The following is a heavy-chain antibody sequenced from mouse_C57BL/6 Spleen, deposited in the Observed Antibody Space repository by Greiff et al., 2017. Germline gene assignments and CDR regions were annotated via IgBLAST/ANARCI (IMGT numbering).Heavy chain of an antibody. Sequence: QVQLQQPGAELVMPGASVKLSCKASGYTFTSYWMHWVKQRPGQGLEWIGEIDPSDSYTNYNQKFKGKSTLTVDKSSSTAYMQLSSLTSEDSAVYYCARGLLGKDYWGQGTTLTVSS. CDR3: ARGLLGKDY. J-gene: IGHJ2*01. CDR2: IDPSDSYT. D-gene: IGHD1-1*01. CDR1: GYTFTSYW. V-gene: IGHV1-69*01.